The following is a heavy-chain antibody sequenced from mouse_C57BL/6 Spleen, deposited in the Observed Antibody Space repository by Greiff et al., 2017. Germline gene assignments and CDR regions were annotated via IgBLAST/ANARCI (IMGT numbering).Heavy chain of an antibody. CDR1: GYTFTSYW. V-gene: IGHV1-7*01. Sequence: VQLQQSGAELAKPGASVKLSCKASGYTFTSYWMHWVKQRPGQGLEWIGYINPSSGYTKYNQKFKDKATLTADKSSITAYMQLSSLTYEDSAVYYCARSEIYYDYFYAMDYWGQGTSVTVSS. J-gene: IGHJ4*01. CDR3: ARSEIYYDYFYAMDY. CDR2: INPSSGYT. D-gene: IGHD2-4*01.